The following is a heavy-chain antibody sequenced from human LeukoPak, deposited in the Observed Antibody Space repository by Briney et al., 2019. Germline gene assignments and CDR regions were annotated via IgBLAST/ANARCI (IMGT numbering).Heavy chain of an antibody. J-gene: IGHJ4*02. CDR3: VRALMGTSDH. D-gene: IGHD7-27*01. V-gene: IGHV3-74*01. CDR1: GFTFSRDW. Sequence: GSLRLSCAASGFTFSRDWMHWVRQAPGKGLVWVSRMNSDGSTTNYADSVKGRFTISRDNAKNTLYPQMNSLRAEDTAVYYCVRALMGTSDHWGQGSLVTVSS. CDR2: MNSDGSTT.